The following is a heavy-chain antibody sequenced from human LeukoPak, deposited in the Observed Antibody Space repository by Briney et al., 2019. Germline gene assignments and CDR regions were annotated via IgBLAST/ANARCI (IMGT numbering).Heavy chain of an antibody. D-gene: IGHD5-24*01. J-gene: IGHJ4*02. CDR2: IIPIFGTA. CDR1: GGTFSSYA. V-gene: IGHV1-69*05. CDR3: ASLATRSYYFDY. Sequence: SVKVSCKASGGTFSSYAISWVRQAPGQGLEWMGGIIPIFGTANDAQKFQGRVTITTDESTSTAYMELSSLRSEDTAVYYCASLATRSYYFDYWGQGTLVTVSS.